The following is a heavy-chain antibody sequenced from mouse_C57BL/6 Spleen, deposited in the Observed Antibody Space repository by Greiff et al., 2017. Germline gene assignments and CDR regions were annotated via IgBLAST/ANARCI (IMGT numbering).Heavy chain of an antibody. CDR3: ARRDGSSAYWYFDV. V-gene: IGHV1-52*01. D-gene: IGHD1-1*01. CDR2: IDPSDSET. CDR1: GYTFTSYW. Sequence: QVQLQQPGAELVRPGSSVKLSCKASGYTFTSYWMHWVKQRPIQGLEWIGNIDPSDSETHYNQKFKDKATLTVDKSSSTAYMQLSSLTSEDSAVYYWARRDGSSAYWYFDVWGTGTTVTVSS. J-gene: IGHJ1*03.